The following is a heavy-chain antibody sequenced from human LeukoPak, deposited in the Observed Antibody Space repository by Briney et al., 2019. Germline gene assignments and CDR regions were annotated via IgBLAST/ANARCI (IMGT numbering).Heavy chain of an antibody. CDR3: ASWGQQLVYFDY. J-gene: IGHJ4*02. D-gene: IGHD6-13*01. V-gene: IGHV3-21*04. CDR1: GFTFSSYS. CDR2: ISSSSSYI. Sequence: PGGSLRLSCAASGFTFSSYSMNWVRQAPGKGLEWVSSISSSSSYIYYADSVKGRFTISRDNAKNSLYLQMNSLRAEDTALYYCASWGQQLVYFDYWGQGTLVTVSS.